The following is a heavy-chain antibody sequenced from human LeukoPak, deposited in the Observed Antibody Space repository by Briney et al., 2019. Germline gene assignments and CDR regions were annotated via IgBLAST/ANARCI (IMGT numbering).Heavy chain of an antibody. D-gene: IGHD3-22*01. CDR1: GFTFDDYA. CDR2: ISWNSGSI. CDR3: AKDKHYYDSSGYFDY. V-gene: IGHV3-9*01. Sequence: GGSLRLSCAASGFTFDDYAMHWVRQAPGKGLEWVSGISWNSGSIGYADSVKGRFTISRDNAKNSLYLQMNSLRAEDTALYYCAKDKHYYDSSGYFDYWGQGTLVTVPS. J-gene: IGHJ4*02.